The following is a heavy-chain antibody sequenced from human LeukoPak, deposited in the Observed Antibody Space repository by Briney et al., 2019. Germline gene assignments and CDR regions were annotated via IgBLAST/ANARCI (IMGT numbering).Heavy chain of an antibody. Sequence: ETLSLTCAVYGGSFSGYYWSWIRQPPGMGLEWVANIRADGTEQYYVDSLKGRFTISRDNGKNSMSLEMNNLRAEDTAVYYCVRDVGADGDYNVYKHYYMDVWGTGTMVTVSS. V-gene: IGHV3-7*01. D-gene: IGHD3-10*02. CDR3: VRDVGADGDYNVYKHYYMDV. CDR2: IRADGTEQ. CDR1: GGSFSGYY. J-gene: IGHJ6*03.